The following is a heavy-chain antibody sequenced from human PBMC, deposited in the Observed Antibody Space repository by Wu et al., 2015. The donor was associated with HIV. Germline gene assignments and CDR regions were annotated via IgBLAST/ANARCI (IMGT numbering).Heavy chain of an antibody. CDR1: GYTFTSYD. CDR3: ARGPPVVVVPAAKVNWFDP. CDR2: MNPNSGNT. J-gene: IGHJ5*02. Sequence: QVQLVQSGAEVKKPGASVKVSCKASGYTFTSYDINWVRQATGQGLEWMGWMNPNSGNTGYAQKFQGRVTITRNTSISTAYMELSSLRSEDTAVYYCARGPPVVVVPAAKVNWFDPWGQGTLVTVSS. V-gene: IGHV1-8*03. D-gene: IGHD2-2*01.